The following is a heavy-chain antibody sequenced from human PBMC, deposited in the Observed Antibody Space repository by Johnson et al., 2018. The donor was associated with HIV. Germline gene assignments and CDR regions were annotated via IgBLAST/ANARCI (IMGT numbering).Heavy chain of an antibody. CDR1: GFTFSNYV. CDR2: VSYDGSNK. J-gene: IGHJ3*02. V-gene: IGHV3-30-3*01. CDR3: AKGGGCGGDCYSGYDAFDI. D-gene: IGHD2-21*01. Sequence: VQLMESGGGVVQPGRSLRLSCAASGFTFSNYVMHWVRQPPGKGLEWVALVSYDGSNKYYGDSVKGRFTISRDNYKNTLYLQMNSLRVEDTAVYYCAKGGGCGGDCYSGYDAFDIWGRGTMVTVSS.